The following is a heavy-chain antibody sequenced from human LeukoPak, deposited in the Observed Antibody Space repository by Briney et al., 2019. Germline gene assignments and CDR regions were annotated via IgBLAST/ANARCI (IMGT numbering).Heavy chain of an antibody. CDR2: IYSTGST. V-gene: IGHV4-4*07. D-gene: IGHD3-3*01. CDR3: ARTIFGVVIIMEGAHFDY. CDR1: GGSISNFY. Sequence: PSETLSLTCSVSGGSISNFYWSWIRQPAGKGLEWIGRIYSTGSTNYNPSLESRVTMSVDTSKNQFSLKLSSVTAADTAVYYCARTIFGVVIIMEGAHFDYWGQGTLVTVSS. J-gene: IGHJ4*02.